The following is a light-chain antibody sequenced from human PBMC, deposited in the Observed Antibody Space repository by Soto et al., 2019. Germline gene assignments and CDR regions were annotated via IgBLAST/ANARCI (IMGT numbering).Light chain of an antibody. CDR3: HTYNSYSLHT. Sequence: DIQMTQSPSSVSASVGGRVTITCRASQVISSWLAWYQQKPGKAPKLLIYDASSLESGVPSRFSGRGSGTEFTLTISSLQPDDCATYYCHTYNSYSLHTFGQGTKVDIK. CDR2: DAS. J-gene: IGKJ2*01. CDR1: QVISSW. V-gene: IGKV1-5*01.